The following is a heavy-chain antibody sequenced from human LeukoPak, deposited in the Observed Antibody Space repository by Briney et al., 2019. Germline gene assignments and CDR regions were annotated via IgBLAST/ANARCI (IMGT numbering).Heavy chain of an antibody. J-gene: IGHJ4*02. D-gene: IGHD6-19*01. V-gene: IGHV4-34*01. CDR3: ARGSGEPWLNLDY. Sequence: PSGTLSLTCAVYGGSFSGYYWSWIRQPPGKGLEWIGEINHSGSTNYNPSLKSRVTISVDTSKNQFSLKLSSVTAADTAVYYCARGSGEPWLNLDYWGQGTLVTVSS. CDR1: GGSFSGYY. CDR2: INHSGST.